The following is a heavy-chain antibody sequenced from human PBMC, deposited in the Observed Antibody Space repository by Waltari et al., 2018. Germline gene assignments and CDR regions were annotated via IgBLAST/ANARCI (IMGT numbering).Heavy chain of an antibody. CDR3: AKDLVPSGRYNWFDP. Sequence: EVQLLESGGGLVQPGGSLRLSCAASGFTFSSYAMSWVRQAPGKGLEWVSAISGSGGSTYYADSVKGRFTISRDNSKNTLYLQMNSLGAEDTAVYYCAKDLVPSGRYNWFDPWGQGTLVTVSS. CDR2: ISGSGGST. V-gene: IGHV3-23*01. D-gene: IGHD2-15*01. CDR1: GFTFSSYA. J-gene: IGHJ5*02.